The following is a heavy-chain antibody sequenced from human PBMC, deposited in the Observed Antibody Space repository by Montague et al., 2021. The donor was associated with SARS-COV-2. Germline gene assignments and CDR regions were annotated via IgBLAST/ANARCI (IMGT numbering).Heavy chain of an antibody. V-gene: IGHV4-61*01. CDR2: IYYNGST. CDR3: ARDPWRITIFGVVTRYGMDV. D-gene: IGHD3-3*01. J-gene: IGHJ6*02. CDR1: GGSVSSGSYY. Sequence: SETLSLTCTVSGGSVSSGSYYWSWIRQPPGKGLEWIGYIYYNGSTNYNPSLKSRVTISVDTSKIQFSLKLSSVTAADTAVYYCARDPWRITIFGVVTRYGMDVWGQGTTVTVSS.